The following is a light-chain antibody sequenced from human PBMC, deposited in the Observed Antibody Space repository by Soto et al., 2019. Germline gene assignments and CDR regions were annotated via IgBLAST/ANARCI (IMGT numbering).Light chain of an antibody. CDR3: QQYNNWPVT. V-gene: IGKV3-15*01. CDR2: GAS. Sequence: DIVMTQSPAALSASPGERATLSCSACHSVSSNLAWYQQKPGQAPRLLINGASTRANGIPARFRGSGSGTEFTLTISSLQSEDFVVYYCQQYNNWPVTFGQGTKVDIK. J-gene: IGKJ1*01. CDR1: HSVSSN.